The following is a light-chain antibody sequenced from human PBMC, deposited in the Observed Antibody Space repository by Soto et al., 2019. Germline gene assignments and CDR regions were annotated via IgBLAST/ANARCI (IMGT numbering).Light chain of an antibody. J-gene: IGKJ2*01. CDR2: GAS. CDR3: QQYNNWPPKYT. Sequence: EIVMTQSPATLSVSPGERATLSCRASQSVSSNLAWYQQKPGQAPRLLIYGASTRATGIPARFSGSGSGTEFTLNISSLQSEDFAFYYCQQYNNWPPKYTFGQGTKLEIK. V-gene: IGKV3-15*01. CDR1: QSVSSN.